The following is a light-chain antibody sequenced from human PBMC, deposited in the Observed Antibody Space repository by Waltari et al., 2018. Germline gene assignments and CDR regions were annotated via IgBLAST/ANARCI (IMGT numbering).Light chain of an antibody. J-gene: IGLJ2*01. CDR3: SSYRNSALDVV. CDR2: DVT. CDR1: SSDVGSYNY. Sequence: QSALTQPASVSGSPGQSITISCTGTSSDVGSYNYVSWYQQHPGRAPKLMIYDVTNRPSGVSYRFSGSKSGNTASLTISGLQAEDEADYYCSSYRNSALDVVFGGGTKLTVL. V-gene: IGLV2-14*03.